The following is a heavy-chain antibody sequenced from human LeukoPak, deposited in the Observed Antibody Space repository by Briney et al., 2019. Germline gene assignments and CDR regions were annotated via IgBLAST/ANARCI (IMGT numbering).Heavy chain of an antibody. CDR1: GFTFSSYS. V-gene: IGHV3-21*01. Sequence: PGGSLRLSCAASGFTFSSYSMNWVRQAPGKGLEWVSSISSSSSYIYYADSVKGRFTISRDNAKNSLYLQMNSLRAEDTAVFYCASLCGSYRFEIVDYWGQGTLVTVSS. J-gene: IGHJ4*02. CDR3: ASLCGSYRFEIVDY. D-gene: IGHD1-26*01. CDR2: ISSSSSYI.